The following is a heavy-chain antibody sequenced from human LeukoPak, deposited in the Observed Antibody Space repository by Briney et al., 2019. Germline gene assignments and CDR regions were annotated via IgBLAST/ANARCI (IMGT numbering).Heavy chain of an antibody. D-gene: IGHD4-17*01. V-gene: IGHV4-30-2*01. J-gene: IGHJ5*02. CDR1: GGSISSGGYS. CDR3: ARVTTVIPGNNWFDP. Sequence: SETLSLTCAVSGGSISSGGYSWSWIRQPPGKGLEWIGYIYHSGSTYYSPSLKSRVTISVDRSKNQFSLKLSSVTAADTAVYYCARVTTVIPGNNWFDPWGQGTLVTVSS. CDR2: IYHSGST.